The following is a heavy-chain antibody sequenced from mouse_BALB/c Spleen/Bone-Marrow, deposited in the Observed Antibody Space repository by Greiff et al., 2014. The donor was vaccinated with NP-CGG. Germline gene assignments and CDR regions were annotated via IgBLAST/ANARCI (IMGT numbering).Heavy chain of an antibody. CDR1: GFNIKDTY. CDR2: IDPANGNT. D-gene: IGHD1-1*01. Sequence: QLQESGAELVKPGASVKLSCTASGFNIKDTYMHWVKQRPEQGLEWIGRIDPANGNTKYDPKFQGKATITADTSSNTAYLQLSSLTSEDTAAYYCANYYYGYYFDSWGQGPTLTVSS. V-gene: IGHV14-3*02. J-gene: IGHJ2*01. CDR3: ANYYYGYYFDS.